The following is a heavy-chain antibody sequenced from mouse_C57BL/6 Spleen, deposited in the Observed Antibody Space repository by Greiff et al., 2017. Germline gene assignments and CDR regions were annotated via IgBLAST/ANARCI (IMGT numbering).Heavy chain of an antibody. CDR1: GFNIKDYY. Sequence: EVQLQQSGAELVRPGASVKLSCTASGFNIKDYYMHWVKQRPEQGLEWIGRIDPEDGDTEYAPKFQGKATMTADTSSNTAYLQLSSLTSEDTAVYYCTRGLYYDYDTVYYYAMDYWGQGTSVTVSS. D-gene: IGHD2-4*01. CDR3: TRGLYYDYDTVYYYAMDY. CDR2: IDPEDGDT. V-gene: IGHV14-1*01. J-gene: IGHJ4*01.